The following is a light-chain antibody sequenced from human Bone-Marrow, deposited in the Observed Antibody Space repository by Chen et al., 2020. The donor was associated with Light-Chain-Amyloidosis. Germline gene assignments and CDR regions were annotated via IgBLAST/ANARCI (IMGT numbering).Light chain of an antibody. CDR3: QQYKTSLGS. Sequence: DIQMTQSPSTLSASVGDRVTITCRANQSVAYSLAWYQQKPGKAPELLIYDASNLEGGPPSRFSGSGYGTEFTFTISSLQPDDLATYHCQQYKTSLGSFGQGTKVEIK. CDR2: DAS. CDR1: QSVAYS. V-gene: IGKV1-5*01. J-gene: IGKJ1*01.